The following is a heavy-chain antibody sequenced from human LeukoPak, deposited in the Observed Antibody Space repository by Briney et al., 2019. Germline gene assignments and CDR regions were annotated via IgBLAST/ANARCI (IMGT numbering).Heavy chain of an antibody. CDR1: GYTFTRYY. CDR2: INPSGGST. Sequence: GASVKVSCKASGYTFTRYYMHWVRQAPGQGLEWMGIINPSGGSTSYAQKFQGRVTMTRDTSTSTVYMELSSLRSEDTAVYYCARDGTVTHYYYYYYYMDVWGKGTTVTVSS. CDR3: ARDGTVTHYYYYYYYMDV. J-gene: IGHJ6*03. V-gene: IGHV1-46*03. D-gene: IGHD4-11*01.